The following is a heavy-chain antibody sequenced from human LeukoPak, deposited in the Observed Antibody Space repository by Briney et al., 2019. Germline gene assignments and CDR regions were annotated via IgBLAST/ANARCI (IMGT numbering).Heavy chain of an antibody. Sequence: PSETLSLTCTVSGYSISSGYYWGWIRQPPGKGLEWIGNIYHSGSTYYNPSLKSRVTISVDTSKNQFSLKLSSVTAADTAVYYCARQVRVTHDYYYYYMDVWGKGTTVTVSS. CDR3: ARQVRVTHDYYYYYMDV. D-gene: IGHD3-10*01. V-gene: IGHV4-38-2*02. J-gene: IGHJ6*03. CDR1: GYSISSGYY. CDR2: IYHSGST.